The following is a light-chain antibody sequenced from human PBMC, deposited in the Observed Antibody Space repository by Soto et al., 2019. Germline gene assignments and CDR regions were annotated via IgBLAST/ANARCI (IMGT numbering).Light chain of an antibody. Sequence: VVTQSPATLSLSPGERATLSCRASQSVSNNYLAWYQQKPGQAPRLVIYGASNRATGIPDRFSASGSGTDFTLTISRLEPEDFAVYYCQQYISSPLTFGQGTKVDIK. CDR2: GAS. CDR1: QSVSNNY. J-gene: IGKJ1*01. CDR3: QQYISSPLT. V-gene: IGKV3-20*01.